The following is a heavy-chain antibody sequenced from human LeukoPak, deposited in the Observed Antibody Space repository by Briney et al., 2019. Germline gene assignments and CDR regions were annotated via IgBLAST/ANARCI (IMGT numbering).Heavy chain of an antibody. D-gene: IGHD2-15*01. CDR2: VSSTGGTT. CDR1: GFTFSTYG. Sequence: GGSLRLSCAASGFTFSTYGMSWVRQAPGKGLEWISAVSSTGGTTYYADSVKGRFTISGDNSKNTLFLQINSLRVEDTAVYYCAKNGDRGAFCSGGTCYPYYYYYMDVWGKGTTVTISS. V-gene: IGHV3-23*01. CDR3: AKNGDRGAFCSGGTCYPYYYYYMDV. J-gene: IGHJ6*03.